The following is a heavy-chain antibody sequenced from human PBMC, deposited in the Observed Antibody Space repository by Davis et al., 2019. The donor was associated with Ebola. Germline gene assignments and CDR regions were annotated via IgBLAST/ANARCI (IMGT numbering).Heavy chain of an antibody. CDR1: GYTFTSYY. V-gene: IGHV1-8*02. J-gene: IGHJ6*02. Sequence: AASVKVSCKASGYTFTSYYMHWVRQATGQGLEWMGWMNPNSGNTGYAQKFQGRVTMTRNTSISTAYMELSSLRSEDTAVYYCARVYASGVVIRRVGRYYGMDVWGQGTTVTVSS. D-gene: IGHD3-3*01. CDR3: ARVYASGVVIRRVGRYYGMDV. CDR2: MNPNSGNT.